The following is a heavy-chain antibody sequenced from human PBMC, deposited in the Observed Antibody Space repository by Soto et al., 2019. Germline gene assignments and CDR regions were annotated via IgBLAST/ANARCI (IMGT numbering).Heavy chain of an antibody. V-gene: IGHV4-59*08. J-gene: IGHJ4*02. Sequence: SETLSLTCTVSGDSISSYYWSWIRQPPGKGLEWIGYIYYTGTTNYNPSLKSRVTISVDTSKNQFSLRLSSVTAADTGVYYCARTSTIVRGAIDYWGQGTLVTVSS. D-gene: IGHD3-10*01. CDR2: IYYTGTT. CDR3: ARTSTIVRGAIDY. CDR1: GDSISSYY.